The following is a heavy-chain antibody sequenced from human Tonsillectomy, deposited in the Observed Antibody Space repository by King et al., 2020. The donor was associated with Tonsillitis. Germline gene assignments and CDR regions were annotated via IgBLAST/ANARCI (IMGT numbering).Heavy chain of an antibody. V-gene: IGHV4-39*01. D-gene: IGHD3-22*01. CDR2: ISYSGST. CDR3: ARQPKPYFDSSDTYFDY. J-gene: IGHJ4*02. Sequence: LQLQESGPGLVKPSETLSLTCTVSGGSISSSSYYWGWIRQPPGKGLEWIGTISYSGSTYYNPSLKSRVTISVDTSKNHFSLKLSSVTASDTAVYCCARQPKPYFDSSDTYFDYWGQGTLVTVSS. CDR1: GGSISSSSYY.